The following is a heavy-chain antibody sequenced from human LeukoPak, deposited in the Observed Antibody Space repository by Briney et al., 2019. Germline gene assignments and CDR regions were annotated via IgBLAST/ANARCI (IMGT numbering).Heavy chain of an antibody. CDR1: GGSISNYY. J-gene: IGHJ4*02. CDR2: LYYSGSA. V-gene: IGHV4-59*01. CDR3: ARIRNYGSGTYIPFVDY. D-gene: IGHD3-10*01. Sequence: SETLSLTCTVSGGSISNYYWSWIRQPPGKGLEWIGYLYYSGSANYNPSPKSRVTISLDTSKNQFSLKLSSVTAADTAVYYCARIRNYGSGTYIPFVDYWGQGTLVTVSS.